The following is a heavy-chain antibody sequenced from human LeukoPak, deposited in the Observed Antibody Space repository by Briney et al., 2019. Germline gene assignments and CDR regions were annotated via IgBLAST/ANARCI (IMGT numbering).Heavy chain of an antibody. CDR2: ISYDGSNK. CDR1: GFTFTNYG. D-gene: IGHD6-13*01. V-gene: IGHV3-30*18. Sequence: GGSLRLSCVASGFTFTNYGMHWVRQAPGKGLQWVAFISYDGSNKYYADSVKGRFTISRDNSKNTMYLQMNSLRAEDTAVYYCAKDPRRYSRSGGYFDYWGQGTRVTVSS. CDR3: AKDPRRYSRSGGYFDY. J-gene: IGHJ4*02.